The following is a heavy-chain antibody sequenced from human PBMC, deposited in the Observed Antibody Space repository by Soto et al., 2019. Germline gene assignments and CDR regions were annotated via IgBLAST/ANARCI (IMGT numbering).Heavy chain of an antibody. D-gene: IGHD1-1*01. CDR1: GYTFTGYY. J-gene: IGHJ6*02. V-gene: IGHV1-2*04. CDR2: INPNSGGT. CDR3: ARGEMATSGHYYYYYGMDV. Sequence: ASVKVSCKASGYTFTGYYMHWVRQAPGQGLEWMGWINPNSGGTNYAQKFQGWVTMTRDTSISTAYMELSRLRSDDTAVYYCARGEMATSGHYYYYYGMDVWGQGTTVTVSS.